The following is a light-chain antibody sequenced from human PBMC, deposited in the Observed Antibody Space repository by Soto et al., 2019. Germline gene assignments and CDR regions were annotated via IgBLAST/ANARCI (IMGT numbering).Light chain of an antibody. CDR2: AAS. CDR1: PSISSY. CDR3: QQSYSTPRT. J-gene: IGKJ2*02. V-gene: IGKV1-39*01. Sequence: DIQMTQFPSSLSASVGDRVTITCRASPSISSYLNWYQQKPGKAPKLLIYAASSLQSGVPSRFSGSGSGTDFTLTISSLQPEDCATYYCQQSYSTPRTFGQGTKLEIK.